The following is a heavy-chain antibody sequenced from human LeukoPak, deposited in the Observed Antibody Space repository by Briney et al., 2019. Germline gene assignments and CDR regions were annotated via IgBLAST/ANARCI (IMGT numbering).Heavy chain of an antibody. CDR1: GLTFRRDW. D-gene: IGHD5-18*01. CDR2: IKQDGSDK. V-gene: IGHV3-7*01. CDR3: ATLDTAMVTNFGY. J-gene: IGHJ4*02. Sequence: PGGSLSLSCAASGLTFRRDWMSWVRQAPGKGLEWVAMIKQDGSDKYYVDSVKGRFTISSDNTKNSLNLQMNSLRAEDTAVYYCATLDTAMVTNFGYWGQGTLVTVSS.